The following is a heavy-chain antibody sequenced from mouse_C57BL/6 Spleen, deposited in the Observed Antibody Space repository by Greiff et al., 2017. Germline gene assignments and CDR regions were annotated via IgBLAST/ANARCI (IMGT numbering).Heavy chain of an antibody. CDR1: GYTFTSYW. CDR3: ASSSFYGNYLYAMDY. V-gene: IGHV1-59*01. CDR2: IDPSDSYT. D-gene: IGHD2-10*01. J-gene: IGHJ4*01. Sequence: QVQLQQPGAELVRPGTSVKLSCTASGYTFTSYWMHWVKQRHGQGLEWIGVIDPSDSYTNYNPKFKGQATLTVDTSSSTAYMQLRSLTSGDSAVYYCASSSFYGNYLYAMDYGGQGTSVTVSS.